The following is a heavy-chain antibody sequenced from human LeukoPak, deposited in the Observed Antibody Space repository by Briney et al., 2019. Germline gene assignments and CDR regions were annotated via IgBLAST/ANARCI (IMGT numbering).Heavy chain of an antibody. CDR1: GGTFSSYA. Sequence: GASVKVSCKASGGTFSSYAISWVRQAPGQGLEWMGGIIPIFGTANYAQKFQGRVTITADESTSTAYMELSSLRSEDAAVYYCASESGSSWYVRWNASDIWGQGTMVTVSS. CDR3: ASESGSSWYVRWNASDI. V-gene: IGHV1-69*13. CDR2: IIPIFGTA. J-gene: IGHJ3*02. D-gene: IGHD6-13*01.